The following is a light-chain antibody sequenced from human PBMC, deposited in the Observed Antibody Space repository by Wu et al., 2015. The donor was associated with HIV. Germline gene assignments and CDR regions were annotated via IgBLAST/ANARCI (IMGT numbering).Light chain of an antibody. Sequence: IVLTQSPGTLSLSVGERATLSCRASQRVSSGYLAWYQQKPGQAPRLLIYGASSRVTGIPDRFSGSGSGTDFTLTITRLEPEDFAVYYCQQYGRSPLTFGEGTKVEI. CDR1: QRVSSGY. CDR3: QQYGRSPLT. J-gene: IGKJ4*01. CDR2: GAS. V-gene: IGKV3-20*01.